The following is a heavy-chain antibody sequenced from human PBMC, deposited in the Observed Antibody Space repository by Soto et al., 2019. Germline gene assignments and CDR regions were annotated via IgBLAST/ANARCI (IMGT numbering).Heavy chain of an antibody. CDR1: GFTFSSYA. Sequence: PGGSLRLSCAASGFTFSSYAMSWVRQAPGKGLEWVSAISGSGGSTYYADSVKGRFTISRDNSKNTLYLQMNSLRAEDTAVYYCAKEIYSSGWSSDDPFDIWGQGTMVTVSS. CDR2: ISGSGGST. V-gene: IGHV3-23*01. CDR3: AKEIYSSGWSSDDPFDI. J-gene: IGHJ3*02. D-gene: IGHD6-19*01.